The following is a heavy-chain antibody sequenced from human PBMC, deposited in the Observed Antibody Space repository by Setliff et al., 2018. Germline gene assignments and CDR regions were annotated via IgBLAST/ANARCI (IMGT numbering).Heavy chain of an antibody. J-gene: IGHJ5*02. Sequence: GESLKLSCAASGFTFKDYGMAWVRQSPGKGLEWVAGINWSGGTAGYADSVRGRFTISRDNAKSSVYLQMSSLRAEDTAFYFCAKGAHFSNYARVFDPWGQGTLVTVSS. CDR1: GFTFKDYG. V-gene: IGHV3-20*04. D-gene: IGHD4-4*01. CDR3: AKGAHFSNYARVFDP. CDR2: INWSGGTA.